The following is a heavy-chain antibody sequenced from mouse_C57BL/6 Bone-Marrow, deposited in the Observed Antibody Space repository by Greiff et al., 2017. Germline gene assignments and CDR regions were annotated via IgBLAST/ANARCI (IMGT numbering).Heavy chain of an antibody. Sequence: EVKLVESGGDLVKPGGSLKLSCAASGFTFSSYGMSWVRQTPDKRLEWVATISSGGSYTYYPDSGKGRFTISRDNAKNTLYLQMSRLKSEDTAMYYCARRGDDYYAMDYWGQGTSVTVSS. V-gene: IGHV5-6*02. J-gene: IGHJ4*01. CDR3: ARRGDDYYAMDY. CDR2: ISSGGSYT. CDR1: GFTFSSYG.